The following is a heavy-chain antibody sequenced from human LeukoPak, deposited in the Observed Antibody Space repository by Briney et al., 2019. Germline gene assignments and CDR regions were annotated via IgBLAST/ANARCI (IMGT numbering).Heavy chain of an antibody. CDR2: IYYSGST. Sequence: KASETLSLTCTVSGGSISGSSYYWGWIRQPPGKGLEWIGSIYYSGSTYYNPSLKSRVTISVDTSKNQFSLKLSSVTAADTAVYYCASYDFWSGWNAFDIWGQGTMVTVSS. V-gene: IGHV4-39*07. CDR3: ASYDFWSGWNAFDI. D-gene: IGHD3-3*01. J-gene: IGHJ3*02. CDR1: GGSISGSSYY.